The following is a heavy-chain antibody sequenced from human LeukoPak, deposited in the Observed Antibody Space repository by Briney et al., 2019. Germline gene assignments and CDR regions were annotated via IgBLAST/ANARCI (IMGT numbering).Heavy chain of an antibody. Sequence: GGSLRLSCAASGFTVSSNYMSWVRQAPGKGLEWVSVIYSGGSTYYADSVKGRFTISRDNSKNTLYLQMNSLRAEDTAVYYCARAGRWLQATKFDYWGQGTLVTVSS. V-gene: IGHV3-53*01. J-gene: IGHJ4*02. D-gene: IGHD5-24*01. CDR1: GFTVSSNY. CDR3: ARAGRWLQATKFDY. CDR2: IYSGGST.